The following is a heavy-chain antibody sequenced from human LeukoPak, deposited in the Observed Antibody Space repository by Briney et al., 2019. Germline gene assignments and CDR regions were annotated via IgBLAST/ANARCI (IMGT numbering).Heavy chain of an antibody. CDR3: ARGMSHSSGWYLGAWYFDL. J-gene: IGHJ2*01. CDR1: GYTFTSHG. V-gene: IGHV1-18*04. CDR2: ISAYNGNT. D-gene: IGHD6-19*01. Sequence: ASVKVSCKASGYTFTSHGISWVRQAPGQGLEWMGWISAYNGNTNYAQKLQGRVTMTTDTSTSTAYMELRSLRSDDTAVYYCARGMSHSSGWYLGAWYFDLWGRGTLVTVSS.